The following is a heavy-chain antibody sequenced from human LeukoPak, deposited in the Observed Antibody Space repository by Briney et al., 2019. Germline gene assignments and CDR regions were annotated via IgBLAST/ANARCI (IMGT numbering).Heavy chain of an antibody. Sequence: PGGSLRLSCAASGLTFSNYAMSWVRQAPGKGLEWVSAISGSGGSTYYADSVKGRFTNSRDNSQNTLYLQMNGLRAEDTAVYYCARAAYDSNGFTVNHDYWGQGTLVTVSS. CDR3: ARAAYDSNGFTVNHDY. J-gene: IGHJ4*02. CDR2: ISGSGGST. V-gene: IGHV3-23*01. CDR1: GLTFSNYA. D-gene: IGHD3-22*01.